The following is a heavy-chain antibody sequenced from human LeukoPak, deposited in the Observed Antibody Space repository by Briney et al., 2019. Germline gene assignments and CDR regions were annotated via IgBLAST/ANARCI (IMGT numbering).Heavy chain of an antibody. Sequence: SETLSLTCTVSGGSISSSSYYWGWIRQPPGKGLEWIGSIYYSGNTYYNPSLKSRVTISVDTSKNQFSLKLSSVTAADTAVYYCARSRVVARVDWSDPWGQGTLVTVSS. CDR1: GGSISSSSYY. CDR3: ARSRVVARVDWSDP. V-gene: IGHV4-39*07. D-gene: IGHD2-2*01. CDR2: IYYSGNT. J-gene: IGHJ5*02.